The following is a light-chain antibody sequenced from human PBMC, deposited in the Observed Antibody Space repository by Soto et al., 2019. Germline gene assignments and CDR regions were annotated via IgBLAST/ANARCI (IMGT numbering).Light chain of an antibody. Sequence: QSALTQPASVSGSPGQSITISCTGTSSDVGGYNYVSWYQQHPGKAPKLMIYEVSNRPSGVSNRFSGSKSGNTASLTISGLQTEDEADYYRSSYTSSNTLVVFGGGTKVTVL. CDR3: SSYTSSNTLVV. J-gene: IGLJ2*01. V-gene: IGLV2-14*01. CDR2: EVS. CDR1: SSDVGGYNY.